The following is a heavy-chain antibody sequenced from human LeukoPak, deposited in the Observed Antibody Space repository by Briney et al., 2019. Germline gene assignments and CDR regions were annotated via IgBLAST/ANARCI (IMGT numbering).Heavy chain of an antibody. J-gene: IGHJ6*02. CDR3: AKDRAGERAYYYGMDV. CDR2: ISGSGGST. Sequence: GGSLRLSCAASGFTFSSYAMSWVRQAPGKGLEWVSAISGSGGSTYYADSVKGRFTISRDNSKITLYLQMNSLRAEDTAVYYCAKDRAGERAYYYGMDVWGQGTTVTVSS. V-gene: IGHV3-23*01. D-gene: IGHD6-19*01. CDR1: GFTFSSYA.